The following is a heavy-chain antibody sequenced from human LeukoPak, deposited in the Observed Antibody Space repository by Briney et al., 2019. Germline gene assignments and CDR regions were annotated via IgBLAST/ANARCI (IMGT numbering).Heavy chain of an antibody. J-gene: IGHJ6*03. CDR3: TTITYYDTKGYYYYMDV. V-gene: IGHV3-73*01. CDR2: IRSKANGYAT. D-gene: IGHD3-9*01. Sequence: GGSLRLSCAASGFTFSGSAMHWVRQASGKGLEWVGRIRSKANGYATAYAASVKGRFTISRDDSKNTAYLQMNSLKTEDTAVYYCTTITYYDTKGYYYYMDVWGKGTTVTVSS. CDR1: GFTFSGSA.